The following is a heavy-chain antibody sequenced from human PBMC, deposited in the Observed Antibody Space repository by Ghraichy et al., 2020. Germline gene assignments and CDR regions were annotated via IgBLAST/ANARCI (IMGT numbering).Heavy chain of an antibody. Sequence: SQTLSLTCAVYGGSFSGYYWSWIRQPPGKGLEWIGEIEHSGSTNYNPSLRSRVTMSVDTIKKQISLKLSSVTAADTAVYYCARDGPRDEHHLGWFDPWGQGTLVIVSS. CDR2: IEHSGST. CDR1: GGSFSGYY. D-gene: IGHD5-24*01. CDR3: ARDGPRDEHHLGWFDP. J-gene: IGHJ5*02. V-gene: IGHV4-34*01.